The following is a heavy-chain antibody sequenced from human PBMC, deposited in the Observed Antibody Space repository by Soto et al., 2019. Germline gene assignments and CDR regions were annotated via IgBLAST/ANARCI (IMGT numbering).Heavy chain of an antibody. CDR2: ISGYNGNT. CDR3: ASDGPRPYYFYGMDF. Sequence: QVQLVQSGAEVKKPGASVKVSCKSSGDTVTMSGISWVRQAAGQGLEWMGWISGYNGNTNYEQKFQERVTMDTDTSTNTAYMELRSLRSDETAVYYCASDGPRPYYFYGMDFWGQGTTFPVSS. V-gene: IGHV1-18*01. CDR1: GDTVTMSG. J-gene: IGHJ6*02.